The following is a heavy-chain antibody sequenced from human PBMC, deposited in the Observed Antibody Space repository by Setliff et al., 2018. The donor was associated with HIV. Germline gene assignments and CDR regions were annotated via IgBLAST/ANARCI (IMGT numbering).Heavy chain of an antibody. CDR2: IYTSGST. V-gene: IGHV4-61*02. Sequence: SETLSLTCTVSGGSISSGSYYWSWIRQPAGKGLEWIGRIYTSGSTNYNPSLKSRVTISVDTSKNQFSLKLSSVTAADSSVYYCAREYSSSWYRYFDYWGHGTLVTVSS. D-gene: IGHD6-13*01. CDR1: GGSISSGSYY. CDR3: AREYSSSWYRYFDY. J-gene: IGHJ4*01.